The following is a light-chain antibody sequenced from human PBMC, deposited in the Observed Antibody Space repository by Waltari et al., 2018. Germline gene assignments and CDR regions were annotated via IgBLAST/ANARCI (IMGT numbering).Light chain of an antibody. V-gene: IGLV2-14*03. Sequence: HSALTQPASVSGSPGQSLTISCTGTSSDVGGYKYVSWYQQYPGKAPKLMIYDVSNRPSGVSNRFSGSKSGNTASLTISGLQAEDEADYYCSSNTSSSTLEGVFGGGTKLTVL. J-gene: IGLJ2*01. CDR2: DVS. CDR3: SSNTSSSTLEGV. CDR1: SSDVGGYKY.